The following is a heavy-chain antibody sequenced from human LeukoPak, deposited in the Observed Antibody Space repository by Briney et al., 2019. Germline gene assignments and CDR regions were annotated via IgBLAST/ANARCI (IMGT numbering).Heavy chain of an antibody. V-gene: IGHV3-48*01. J-gene: IGHJ4*02. D-gene: IGHD3-3*01. Sequence: GGSLRLSCAASGFTFSSYNMNWVRQAPGKGLEWVSYISSSSTTIYYADSVKGRFTISRDNAKNSLYLQMNSLRAEDTAVYYCARGDYGFWGGDFGYFDYWGQGTLVTVSS. CDR2: ISSSSTTI. CDR3: ARGDYGFWGGDFGYFDY. CDR1: GFTFSSYN.